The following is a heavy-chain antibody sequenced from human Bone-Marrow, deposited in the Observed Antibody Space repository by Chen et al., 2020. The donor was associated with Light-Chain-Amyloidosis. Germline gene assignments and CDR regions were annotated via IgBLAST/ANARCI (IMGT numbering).Heavy chain of an antibody. V-gene: IGHV3-23*01. CDR1: GFPFRSYP. CDR3: AQLYSYGRPFKH. Sequence: EVQTLESGGDLVQPGGSLRLSCEASGFPFRSYPMSWVRQASGKGLEWVSSISSTGSAAYYADSVKGRFTISRDDSKNTLYLQMNSLRPEDTAVYYCAQLYSYGRPFKHWGQGTLVSVSS. J-gene: IGHJ4*02. CDR2: ISSTGSAA. D-gene: IGHD5-18*01.